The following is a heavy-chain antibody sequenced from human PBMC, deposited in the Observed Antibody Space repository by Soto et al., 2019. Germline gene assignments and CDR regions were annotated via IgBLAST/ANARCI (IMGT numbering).Heavy chain of an antibody. CDR1: GYSLNSGYY. J-gene: IGHJ5*02. Sequence: SETLSLTCTVSGYSLNSGYYWGWIRQPPGKGLEWIGSVFHSGTTYSNPSLKTRLTISVDTSKNEISLDLNAVTAADTAVYYCVRDFGDLQDFWSRPDQWGQGIPVTVS. V-gene: IGHV4-38-2*02. CDR3: VRDFGDLQDFWSRPDQ. CDR2: VFHSGTT. D-gene: IGHD3-3*01.